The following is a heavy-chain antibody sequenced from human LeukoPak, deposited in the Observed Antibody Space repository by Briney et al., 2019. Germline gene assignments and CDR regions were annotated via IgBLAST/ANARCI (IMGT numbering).Heavy chain of an antibody. CDR2: INPNSGGT. J-gene: IGHJ5*02. D-gene: IGHD4/OR15-4a*01. Sequence: ASVKVSCKASGYSFTDYHIHWVRQAPGQGLEWMGWINPNSGGTNFAQKFQGRVTMTRDTSITTAYMELRRLTSDDTAVYYCARVTMHWWFDPWGQGTQLTVSS. CDR3: ARVTMHWWFDP. V-gene: IGHV1-2*02. CDR1: GYSFTDYH.